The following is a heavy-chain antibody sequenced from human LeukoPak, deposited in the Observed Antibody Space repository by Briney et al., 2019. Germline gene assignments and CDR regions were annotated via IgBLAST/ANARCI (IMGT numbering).Heavy chain of an antibody. CDR1: GGSFSGYY. D-gene: IGHD6-19*01. Sequence: SETLSLTCAVYGGSFSGYYWSWIRQPPRKGLEWIGEINHSGSTNYSPSLKSRVTISVDKSKNQFSLKLSSVTAADTAVYYCARSRAVAGFYYYGMDVWGQGTTVTVSS. J-gene: IGHJ6*02. CDR2: INHSGST. V-gene: IGHV4-34*01. CDR3: ARSRAVAGFYYYGMDV.